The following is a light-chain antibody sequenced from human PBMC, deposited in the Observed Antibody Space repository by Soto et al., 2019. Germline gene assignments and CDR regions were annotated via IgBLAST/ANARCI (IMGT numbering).Light chain of an antibody. V-gene: IGKV3D-15*01. CDR2: GAS. J-gene: IGKJ2*01. Sequence: EIVMTQSPATLSVSPGERATLSCRASQSVRDNLAWYQQKPGQAPRLLIYGASTRDTGIPARFSGSGSGTEFTLTIRSVQSEDFAVYYCQQYNDWPGYTFGQGTKLEIK. CDR1: QSVRDN. CDR3: QQYNDWPGYT.